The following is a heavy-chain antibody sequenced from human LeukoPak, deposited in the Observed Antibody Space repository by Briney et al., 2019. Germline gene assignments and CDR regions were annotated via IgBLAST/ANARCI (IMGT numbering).Heavy chain of an antibody. CDR2: MNPNSGNT. J-gene: IGHJ4*02. CDR3: ASPTYYYDSSGYSLEY. D-gene: IGHD3-22*01. Sequence: ASVKVSCKASGYTFTSYDINWVRQATGQGLEWMGWMNPNSGNTGYAQKFQGRATMTRNTSISTAYMELSSLRSEDTAVYYCASPTYYYDSSGYSLEYWGQGTLITVSS. CDR1: GYTFTSYD. V-gene: IGHV1-8*01.